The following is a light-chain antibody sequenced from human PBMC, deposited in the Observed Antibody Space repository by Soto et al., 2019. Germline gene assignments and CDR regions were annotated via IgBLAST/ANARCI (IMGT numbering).Light chain of an antibody. CDR3: QQRSTWPRT. V-gene: IGKV3-15*01. CDR2: GAS. Sequence: EIVMTQSPATLSVSPGERATLSCRASQSVSSNLAWYQQKPGQAPRLLIYGASTRATGIPARFSGTGSGTDFTLTINSLEPGDSAVYYCQQRSTWPRTFGGGTKVDIK. CDR1: QSVSSN. J-gene: IGKJ4*01.